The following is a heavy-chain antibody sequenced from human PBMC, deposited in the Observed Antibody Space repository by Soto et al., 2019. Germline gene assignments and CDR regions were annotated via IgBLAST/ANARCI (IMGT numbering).Heavy chain of an antibody. CDR3: AREVNSDGPEINRAAAPPRTGVYYYGMDV. CDR2: IIPIFGTA. V-gene: IGHV1-69*13. CDR1: GGTFSSYA. D-gene: IGHD6-13*01. Sequence: GASVKVSCKASGGTFSSYAISWVRQAPGQGLEWMGGIIPIFGTANYAQKFQGRVTITADESTSTAYMELSSLRSEDTAVYYCAREVNSDGPEINRAAAPPRTGVYYYGMDVWGQGTTVTVSS. J-gene: IGHJ6*02.